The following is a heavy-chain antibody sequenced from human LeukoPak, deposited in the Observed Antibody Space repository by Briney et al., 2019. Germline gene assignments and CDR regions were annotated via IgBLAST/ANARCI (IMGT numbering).Heavy chain of an antibody. CDR3: AKDDYDSSGYHSAFDY. Sequence: GGSLRLSCAASGFTFSSYAMSWVRQAPGKGLEWVSAISGSGGSTYYADSVKGRFTIFRDNSKNTLYLQMNSLRAEDTAAYYCAKDDYDSSGYHSAFDYWGQGTPVTVSS. CDR1: GFTFSSYA. D-gene: IGHD3-22*01. CDR2: ISGSGGST. J-gene: IGHJ4*02. V-gene: IGHV3-23*01.